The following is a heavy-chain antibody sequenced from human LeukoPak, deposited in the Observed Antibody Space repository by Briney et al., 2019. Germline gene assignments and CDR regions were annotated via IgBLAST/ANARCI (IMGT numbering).Heavy chain of an antibody. Sequence: PGRSLRLSCAASGFPLSSFWTNWVPQTPGRGLEWLANIRPVVSEQYYVDPVRGRFTISRDNAKNSVYLDMNNLRVDDTGVYYCSGRDSSRSPWAYWGQGTLVSVSA. CDR3: SGRDSSRSPWAY. J-gene: IGHJ4*02. CDR2: IRPVVSEQ. D-gene: IGHD2-2*01. V-gene: IGHV3-7*01. CDR1: GFPLSSFW.